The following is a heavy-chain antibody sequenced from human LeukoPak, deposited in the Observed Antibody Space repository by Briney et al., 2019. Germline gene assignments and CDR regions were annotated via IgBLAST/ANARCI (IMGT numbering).Heavy chain of an antibody. CDR2: IKSKTDGGTT. Sequence: GGSLRLSCAASGFTFSNVWMSWVRQAPGKGLEWVCRIKSKTDGGTTDYAAPVKGRFTISRDDSKNTLNLQMNSLKTEDTAVYYCTPSIAVAGSLDYWGQGTLVTVSS. J-gene: IGHJ4*02. D-gene: IGHD6-19*01. CDR1: GFTFSNVW. V-gene: IGHV3-15*01. CDR3: TPSIAVAGSLDY.